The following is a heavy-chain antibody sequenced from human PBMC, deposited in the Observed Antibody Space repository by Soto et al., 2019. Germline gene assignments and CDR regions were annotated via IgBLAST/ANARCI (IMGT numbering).Heavy chain of an antibody. CDR1: GGSISGYY. D-gene: IGHD4-17*01. V-gene: IGHV4-59*12. Sequence: PSETLSLTCTVSGGSISGYYWSWVRLPPGKGLEWIGHIYYSGSTNYNPPLKSRVTISVDTSKNQFSLKLSSVTAADTAVYYCARSLNYGDYYFDYWGQGTLVTVSS. CDR3: ARSLNYGDYYFDY. CDR2: IYYSGST. J-gene: IGHJ4*02.